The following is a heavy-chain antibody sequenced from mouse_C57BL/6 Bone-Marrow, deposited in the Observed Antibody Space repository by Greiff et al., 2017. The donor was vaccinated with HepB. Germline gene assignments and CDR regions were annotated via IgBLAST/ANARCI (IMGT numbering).Heavy chain of an antibody. D-gene: IGHD2-12*01. J-gene: IGHJ2*01. CDR2: ISSGGSYT. CDR1: GFTFSSYG. V-gene: IGHV5-6*01. CDR3: ARRIYDGGGFDY. Sequence: EVQVVESGGDLVKPGGSLKLSCAASGFTFSSYGMSWVRQTPDKRLEWVATISSGGSYTYYPDSVKGRFTISRDNAKNTLYLQMSSLKSEDTAMYYCARRIYDGGGFDYWGQGTTLTVSS.